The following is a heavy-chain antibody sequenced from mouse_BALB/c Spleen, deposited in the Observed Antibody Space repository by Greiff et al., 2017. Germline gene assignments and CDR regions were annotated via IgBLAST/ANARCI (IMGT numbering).Heavy chain of an antibody. CDR2: IDPANGNT. Sequence: VQLQQSGAELVKPGASVKLSCTASGFNIKDTYMHWVKQRPEQGLEWIGRIDPANGNTKYDPKFQGKATITADTSSNTAYLQLSSLTSEDTAVYYCARNYDYEGYAMDYWGQGTSVTVSS. J-gene: IGHJ4*01. CDR3: ARNYDYEGYAMDY. CDR1: GFNIKDTY. D-gene: IGHD2-4*01. V-gene: IGHV14-3*02.